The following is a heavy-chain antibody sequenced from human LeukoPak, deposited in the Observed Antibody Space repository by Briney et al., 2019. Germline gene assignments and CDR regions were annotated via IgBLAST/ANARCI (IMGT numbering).Heavy chain of an antibody. CDR2: INSDGSST. CDR1: GFTFSSYW. J-gene: IGHJ6*02. CDR3: ASDNGYYWRYYYGMDV. D-gene: IGHD3-22*01. Sequence: GGSLRLSCAASGFTFSSYWMHWVRQAPGKGLVWVSRINSDGSSTSYADSVKGRFTISRDNAKNTLYLQMNSLRAEDTAVYYCASDNGYYWRYYYGMDVWGQGTTVTVSS. V-gene: IGHV3-74*01.